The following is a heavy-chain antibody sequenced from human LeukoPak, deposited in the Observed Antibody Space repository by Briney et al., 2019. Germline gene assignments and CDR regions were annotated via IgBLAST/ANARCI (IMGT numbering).Heavy chain of an antibody. CDR2: INPNSGGT. J-gene: IGHJ4*02. V-gene: IGHV1-2*04. CDR3: ARDFCSSTSCYPYFDY. CDR1: GYTFTGYY. D-gene: IGHD2-2*01. Sequence: ASVKVSCKASGYTFTGYYMHWVRQAPGQGLEWMGWINPNSGGTNYAQKFQGWVTMTRDTSISTAYMELSRLRSDDTAVYYCARDFCSSTSCYPYFDYWGQGALVTVSS.